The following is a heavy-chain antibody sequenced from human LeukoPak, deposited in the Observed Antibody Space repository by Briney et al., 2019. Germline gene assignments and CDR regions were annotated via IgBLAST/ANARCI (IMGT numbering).Heavy chain of an antibody. J-gene: IGHJ4*02. Sequence: GASVKVSCKASGYTFTSYYLYWVRQAPGQGLEWMGIINPSGGSTSYAQKFQGRVTMTRDTSTSTVYMELSSLRSEDTAVYYCARDIVLVPAAIGFDYWGQGTLVTVSS. CDR3: ARDIVLVPAAIGFDY. V-gene: IGHV1-46*01. CDR2: INPSGGST. D-gene: IGHD2-2*02. CDR1: GYTFTSYY.